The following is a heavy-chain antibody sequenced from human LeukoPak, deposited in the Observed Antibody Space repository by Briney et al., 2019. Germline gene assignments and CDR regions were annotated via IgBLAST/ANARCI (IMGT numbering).Heavy chain of an antibody. CDR1: GGSFSGYY. V-gene: IGHV4-34*01. J-gene: IGHJ4*02. D-gene: IGHD3-22*01. CDR3: ARGYYYDSSGYYYYFDY. CDR2: INHSGST. Sequence: SETLSLTCAVYGGSFSGYYWSWTRQPPGKGLEWIGEINHSGSTNYNPSLKSRVTISVDTSKNQFSLKLSSVTAADTAVYYCARGYYYDSSGYYYYFDYWGQGTLVTVSS.